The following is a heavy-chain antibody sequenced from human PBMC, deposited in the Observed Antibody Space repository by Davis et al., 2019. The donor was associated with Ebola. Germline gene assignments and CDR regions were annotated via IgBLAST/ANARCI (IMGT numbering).Heavy chain of an antibody. CDR1: GFTFSTYT. CDR3: VSWATGGANF. D-gene: IGHD2-21*01. Sequence: GGSLRLSCAASGFTFSTYTMNWVRQAPGKGLEWVAHIQENGSQKYYVDSVTGRFTISRDNAHNSLYLQMNSLRGEDTAVYYCVSWATGGANFWGQGTLVTVSS. J-gene: IGHJ4*02. CDR2: IQENGSQK. V-gene: IGHV3-7*01.